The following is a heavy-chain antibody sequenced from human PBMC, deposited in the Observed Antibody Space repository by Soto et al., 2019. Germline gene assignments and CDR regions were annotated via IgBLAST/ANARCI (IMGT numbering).Heavy chain of an antibody. CDR2: MYYTGFT. CDR1: GGSIRGYW. D-gene: IGHD3-16*02. Sequence: QVQLQESGPGLVKPSETLSLTCTVSGGSIRGYWWSWIRQSPGKPLEWIGYMYYTGFTNYNPSLGGRVTTSIDTSNNQCSLKLTSVTAADTSVYYCARHDDLRASLSLGALSEAPLDSWGQGALVTVSS. V-gene: IGHV4-59*08. J-gene: IGHJ4*02. CDR3: ARHDDLRASLSLGALSEAPLDS.